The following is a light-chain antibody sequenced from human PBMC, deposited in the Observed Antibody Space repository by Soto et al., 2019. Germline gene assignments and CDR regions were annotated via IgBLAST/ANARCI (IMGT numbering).Light chain of an antibody. CDR2: EVS. Sequence: QSVLTQPPSVSGSPGQSVTISCTGTSSDVGSYNRVSWYQQPPGTAPKLIIYEVSNRPSGVPDRFFGSKSGNTASLTISGLQDEDEADYYCSSFTSSNTWVFGGGTKLTVL. CDR1: SSDVGSYNR. J-gene: IGLJ3*02. CDR3: SSFTSSNTWV. V-gene: IGLV2-18*02.